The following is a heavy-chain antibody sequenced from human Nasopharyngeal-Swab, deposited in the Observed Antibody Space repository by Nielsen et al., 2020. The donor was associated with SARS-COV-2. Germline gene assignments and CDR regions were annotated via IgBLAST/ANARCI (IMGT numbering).Heavy chain of an antibody. CDR1: GFTFSSYN. CDR2: ISSSSSYI. CDR3: AKGPPNYYDSSGYYLDY. J-gene: IGHJ4*02. Sequence: GGSLRLSCAASGFTFSSYNMNWVRQAPGKGLEWVSSISSSSSYIYYADSVKGRFTISRDNAKNSLYLQMNSLRPEDTALYYCAKGPPNYYDSSGYYLDYWGQGTLVTVSS. V-gene: IGHV3-21*04. D-gene: IGHD3-22*01.